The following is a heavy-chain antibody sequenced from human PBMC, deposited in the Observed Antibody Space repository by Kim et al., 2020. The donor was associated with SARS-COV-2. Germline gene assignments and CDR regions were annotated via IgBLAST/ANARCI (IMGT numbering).Heavy chain of an antibody. V-gene: IGHV3-23*01. CDR2: IIGSRATP. CDR1: GFTFRNYA. D-gene: IGHD2-2*01. J-gene: IGHJ4*02. CDR3: ARGAMLSL. Sequence: GGSLRLSCTASGFTFRNYAMTWVRQAPGKGLEWVSSIIGSRATPYYAESVKGRFTISRDNSKNSLYLQMNNLRAEDTAVYYCARGAMLSLWGQGILVAVS.